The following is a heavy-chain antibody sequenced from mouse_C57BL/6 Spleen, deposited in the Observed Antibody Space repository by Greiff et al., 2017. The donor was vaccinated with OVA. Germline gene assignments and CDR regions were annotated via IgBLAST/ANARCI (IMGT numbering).Heavy chain of an antibody. V-gene: IGHV2-2*01. Sequence: VQLMESGPGLVQPSQSLSITCTVSGFSLTSYGVHWVRQSPGKGLEWLGVIWSGGSTDYNAAFISRLSISKDHSQSQVFFKMNSLQADDTAIYSCARKPYGSSYYAMDYWGQGTSVTVSS. D-gene: IGHD1-1*01. CDR3: ARKPYGSSYYAMDY. CDR1: GFSLTSYG. CDR2: IWSGGST. J-gene: IGHJ4*01.